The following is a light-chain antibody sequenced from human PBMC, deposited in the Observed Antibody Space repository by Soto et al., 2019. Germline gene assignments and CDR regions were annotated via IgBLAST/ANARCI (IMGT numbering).Light chain of an antibody. CDR3: YSYAGSRV. Sequence: QSALTQPRSVSGSPGQSVTISCTGSSSDVGDYNYVSWYQHHPGKAPKLMLYDVTNRPSGVPVRFSGSKSGNTASLTISGLQAEDEADYFCYSYAGSRVFGGGTQLTVL. V-gene: IGLV2-11*01. CDR2: DVT. J-gene: IGLJ3*02. CDR1: SSDVGDYNY.